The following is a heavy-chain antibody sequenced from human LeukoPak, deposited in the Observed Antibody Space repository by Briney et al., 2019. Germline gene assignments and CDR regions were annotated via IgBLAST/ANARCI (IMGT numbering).Heavy chain of an antibody. CDR3: TGKAGSTSPMDV. CDR2: IYYSGST. D-gene: IGHD2-2*01. V-gene: IGHV4-39*01. J-gene: IGHJ6*04. CDR1: GGSISSGSYY. Sequence: PSETLSLTCTVSGGSISSGSYYWGWIRQPPGKGLEWIGSIYYSGSTYYNPSLKSRVTISVDTSKNQFSLKLSSVTAADTAVYYCTGKAGSTSPMDVWGKGATVTISS.